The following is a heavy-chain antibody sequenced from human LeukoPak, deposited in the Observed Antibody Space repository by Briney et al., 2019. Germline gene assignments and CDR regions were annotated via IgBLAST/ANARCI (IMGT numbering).Heavy chain of an antibody. CDR1: GFTFSDSA. J-gene: IGHJ4*02. V-gene: IGHV3-30*14. Sequence: PGRSLRLSCTASGFTFSDSAMHWVRQAPGKGLEWVAVTSYDGSNFFYADSVKGRFTISRDNSKNTLYLQMNSLRAEDTAVYYCATLQWERQWGWDHWGQGTLVSVSS. CDR3: ATLQWERQWGWDH. CDR2: TSYDGSNF. D-gene: IGHD1-26*01.